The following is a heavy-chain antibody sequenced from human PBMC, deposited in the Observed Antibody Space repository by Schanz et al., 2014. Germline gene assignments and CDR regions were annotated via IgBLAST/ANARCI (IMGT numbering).Heavy chain of an antibody. CDR3: ARDGAELYYFDD. V-gene: IGHV3-33*08. J-gene: IGHJ4*02. D-gene: IGHD1-1*01. CDR2: IGYDGSEK. Sequence: QVQLVESGGGVVQPGRSLRLSCAASGFTFSNYGMNWVRQAPGKGLEWVANIGYDGSEKYYVDSVKGRFTISRDNAKNSLYLQMNGLRAEDTAVFYCARDGAELYYFDDWGQGTLVTVSS. CDR1: GFTFSNYG.